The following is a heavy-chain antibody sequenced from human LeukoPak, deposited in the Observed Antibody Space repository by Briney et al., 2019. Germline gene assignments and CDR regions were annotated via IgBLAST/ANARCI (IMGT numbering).Heavy chain of an antibody. V-gene: IGHV5-51*01. J-gene: IGHJ4*02. CDR1: GYSFTSYW. CDR2: IYPGDSDT. CDR3: ARQSITMVRGVHYFDY. Sequence: GESLRISCKGSGYSFTSYWISWVRQMPGKGLEWMGIIYPGDSDTRYSPSFQGQVTISADKSISTAYLQWSSLKASDTAMYYCARQSITMVRGVHYFDYWGQGTLVTVSS. D-gene: IGHD3-10*01.